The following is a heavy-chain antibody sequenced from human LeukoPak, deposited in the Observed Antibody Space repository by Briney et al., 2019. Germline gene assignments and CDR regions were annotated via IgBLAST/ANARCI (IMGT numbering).Heavy chain of an antibody. J-gene: IGHJ4*02. CDR2: IFYTGST. CDR3: TRTQDVTAIDY. D-gene: IGHD2-21*02. Sequence: SETLSLTCTVSGGAVSSGTDYWSWIRQPPGKGLEWIGYIFYTGSTNYNPSLKSRVTMSVDTSKNQFSLKLSSVTAADTAVYYCTRTQDVTAIDYWGQGILVTVSS. V-gene: IGHV4-61*01. CDR1: GGAVSSGTDY.